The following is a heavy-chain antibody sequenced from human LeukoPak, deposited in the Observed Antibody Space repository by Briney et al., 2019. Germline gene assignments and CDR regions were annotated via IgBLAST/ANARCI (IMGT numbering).Heavy chain of an antibody. V-gene: IGHV3-7*04. CDR1: GFTFRSYR. CDR2: IKQGESER. J-gene: IGHJ3*02. CDR3: ARGDNSAFDI. D-gene: IGHD3-22*01. Sequence: PGGSLGLSCAASGFTFRSYRMNWVRQAPGKGLEWVASIKQGESERYYVDSVNGRFTISRDNAKNSLYLQMNSLRAEDTAAYYCARGDNSAFDIWGQGTMVTVSS.